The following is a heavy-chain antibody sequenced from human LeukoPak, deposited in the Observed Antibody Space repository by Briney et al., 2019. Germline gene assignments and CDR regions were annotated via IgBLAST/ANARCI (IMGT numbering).Heavy chain of an antibody. Sequence: SETLSLTCAVYGGSFSAYYWSWIRQPPGRGLEWIGEINHSGSTNYNPSLKSRVTIPVDTSKNQFSLKLSSVTAADTAVYYCARTAGVAVAGSRQYFDYWGQGTLVTVSS. CDR1: GGSFSAYY. J-gene: IGHJ4*02. D-gene: IGHD6-19*01. V-gene: IGHV4-34*01. CDR3: ARTAGVAVAGSRQYFDY. CDR2: INHSGST.